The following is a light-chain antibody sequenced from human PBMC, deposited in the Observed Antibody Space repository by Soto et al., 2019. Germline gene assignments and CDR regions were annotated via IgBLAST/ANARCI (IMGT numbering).Light chain of an antibody. Sequence: EIVLAQAPSTLSVCPGERATLSCRASQSVSTYLAWYQQKPGQAPRLLMYDASNRATGTPARFSGSGSGTDFTLTISPLEPEDFAVYSCQQRSNWPPGITFGQGARLEIK. V-gene: IGKV3-11*01. CDR2: DAS. J-gene: IGKJ5*01. CDR3: QQRSNWPPGIT. CDR1: QSVSTY.